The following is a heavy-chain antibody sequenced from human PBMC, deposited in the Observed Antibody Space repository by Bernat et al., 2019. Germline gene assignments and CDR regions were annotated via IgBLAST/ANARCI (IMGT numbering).Heavy chain of an antibody. J-gene: IGHJ6*03. CDR2: ISTSGDST. CDR3: AKEVYYMDV. V-gene: IGHV3-23*01. Sequence: EVELLESGGGLVQPGGSLRLSFAASGFTFSSYAMSWVRQAPGKGLEWVSVISTSGDSTYYADAVKGRFTISRDNSKNTLYLQMNILRAEDTAVYFCAKEVYYMDVWGKGTTVTVSS. CDR1: GFTFSSYA.